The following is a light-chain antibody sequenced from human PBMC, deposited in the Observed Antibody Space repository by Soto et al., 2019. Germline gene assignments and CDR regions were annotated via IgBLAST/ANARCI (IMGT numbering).Light chain of an antibody. V-gene: IGLV2-8*01. CDR3: SSYAGSKNLI. CDR1: SSDIGGYNS. CDR2: EVS. J-gene: IGLJ2*01. Sequence: QSALTQPPSASGSPGQSVTISCTGNSSDIGGYNSVSWYQQYPGKAPKLMIYEVSKRPSGVPDRFSASKSDNTASLTVSGLQAEDEAEYYCSSYAGSKNLIFGGGTKLTVL.